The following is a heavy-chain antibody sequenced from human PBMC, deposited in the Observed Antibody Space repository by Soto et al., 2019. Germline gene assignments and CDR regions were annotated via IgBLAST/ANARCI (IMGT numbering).Heavy chain of an antibody. V-gene: IGHV3-21*01. CDR3: ARDIIGGGYYWSVKPSYYYYGSDV. Sequence: PGGSLRLSCAASGFTFSSYSMNWVRQAPGKGLEWVSSIGSSSSYIYYADSVKGRFTISRDNAKNSLYLQMNSLRAEDTAVYYCARDIIGGGYYWSVKPSYYYYGSDVWGQGTTVTVSS. CDR2: IGSSSSYI. D-gene: IGHD3-22*01. J-gene: IGHJ6*02. CDR1: GFTFSSYS.